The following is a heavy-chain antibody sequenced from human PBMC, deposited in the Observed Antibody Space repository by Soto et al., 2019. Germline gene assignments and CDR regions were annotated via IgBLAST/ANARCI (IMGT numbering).Heavy chain of an antibody. Sequence: QVQLQESGPGLVKPSGTLSLTCAVPGDSISNSRWWTWVRQPPGKGLEWIGDIFHSGDTNYNPSLKSRVFISVDKSQNQFSLKVSSVTAADTAVYYCAYSTGWYRHDVWGQGTLVTVSS. CDR3: AYSTGWYRHDV. CDR1: GDSISNSRW. CDR2: IFHSGDT. V-gene: IGHV4-4*02. J-gene: IGHJ3*01. D-gene: IGHD6-19*01.